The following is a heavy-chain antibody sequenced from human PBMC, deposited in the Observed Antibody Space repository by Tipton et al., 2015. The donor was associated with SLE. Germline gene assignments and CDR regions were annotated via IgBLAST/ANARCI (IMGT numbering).Heavy chain of an antibody. CDR1: GFEFDDYG. D-gene: IGHD3-10*01. Sequence: SLRLSCAVSGFEFDDYGMNWVRQAPGKGLEWVSGTNWNGGRTEYADSVKGRFTITRENAKNSLYLQMNSLRAGDTAVYYCAREVQGFDYWGQGTLVTVSS. J-gene: IGHJ4*02. CDR2: TNWNGGRT. V-gene: IGHV3-20*04. CDR3: AREVQGFDY.